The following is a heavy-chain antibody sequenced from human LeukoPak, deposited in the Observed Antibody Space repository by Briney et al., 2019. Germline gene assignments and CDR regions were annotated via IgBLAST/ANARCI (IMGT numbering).Heavy chain of an antibody. V-gene: IGHV4-34*01. CDR1: GGSFSGYY. CDR2: INDSGGT. J-gene: IGHJ3*02. D-gene: IGHD6-13*01. Sequence: PSETLSLTCGVSGGSFSGYYWSWIRQPPGKGLEWIGEINDSGGTKYNPSLKSRVTISIDTSKNQFSLKLNSVTAADTAVYYCAKHRGAAGWRSFDIWGQGTMVTVSS. CDR3: AKHRGAAGWRSFDI.